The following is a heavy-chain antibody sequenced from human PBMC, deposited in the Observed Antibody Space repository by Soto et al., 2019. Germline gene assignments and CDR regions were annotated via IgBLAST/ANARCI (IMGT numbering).Heavy chain of an antibody. Sequence: QVQLVQSGAEVKKPGSSVKVSCKASGGTFSSYAISWVRQAPGQGLEWMGGIIPIFGTANYAQQLQGRVTITADETTSTAYMEMSSLRSEDTAVYYCAIRDCSNTSCDVFRFYYWGQGTLVTVSS. CDR2: IIPIFGTA. J-gene: IGHJ4*02. CDR1: GGTFSSYA. D-gene: IGHD2-2*01. CDR3: AIRDCSNTSCDVFRFYY. V-gene: IGHV1-69*01.